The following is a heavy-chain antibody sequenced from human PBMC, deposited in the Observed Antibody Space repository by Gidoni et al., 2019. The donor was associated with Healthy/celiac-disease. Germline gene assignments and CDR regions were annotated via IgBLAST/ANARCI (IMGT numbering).Heavy chain of an antibody. V-gene: IGHV3-21*01. CDR2: ISSSSSYI. J-gene: IGHJ4*02. Sequence: EVQLVESGGGLVKPGGSLRLSCAASGFTFSSYSMNWVRQAPGKGLEWVSSISSSSSYIYYADSVKGRFTISRDNAKNSLYLQMNSLRAEDTAVYYCARVVVVVAATYFDYWGQGTLVTVSS. D-gene: IGHD2-15*01. CDR1: GFTFSSYS. CDR3: ARVVVVVAATYFDY.